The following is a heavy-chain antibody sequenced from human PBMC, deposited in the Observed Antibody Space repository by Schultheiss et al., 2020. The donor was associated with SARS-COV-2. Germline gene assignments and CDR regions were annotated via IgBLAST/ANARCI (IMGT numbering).Heavy chain of an antibody. CDR2: IYYSGST. CDR3: ARVPPYCSGGSCYSFRWAFDI. D-gene: IGHD2-15*01. Sequence: SETLSLTCTVSGGSISSGGYYWGWIRQPPGKGLEWIGSIYYSGSTYYNPSLKSRVTISVDTSKNQFSLKLSSVTAADTAVYYCARVPPYCSGGSCYSFRWAFDIWGQGTMVTVSS. V-gene: IGHV4-39*07. J-gene: IGHJ3*02. CDR1: GGSISSGGYY.